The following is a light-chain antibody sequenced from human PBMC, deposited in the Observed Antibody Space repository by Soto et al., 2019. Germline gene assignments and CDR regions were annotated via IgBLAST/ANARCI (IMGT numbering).Light chain of an antibody. Sequence: QVYKPPSSLSASVRHRLRITCHSSHDIRKYLNWYQQKPGKAPRLLIYDASNMEKGVPSRFTGSGSGTDFILTISSLQPEDFAVYYCQQRSNWPGTFGQGSKVAIK. CDR2: DAS. CDR1: HDIRKY. V-gene: IGKV1-33*01. J-gene: IGKJ1*01. CDR3: QQRSNWPGT.